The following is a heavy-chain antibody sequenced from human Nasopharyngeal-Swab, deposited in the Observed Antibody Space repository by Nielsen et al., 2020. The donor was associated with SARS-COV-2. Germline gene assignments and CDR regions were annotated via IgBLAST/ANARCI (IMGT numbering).Heavy chain of an antibody. CDR2: IKQDGSEK. CDR1: GFTFSDYY. V-gene: IGHV3-7*01. CDR3: ARLEDYYDSSGYTD. J-gene: IGHJ4*02. Sequence: GGSLRLSCAASGFTFSDYYMSWIRQAPGKGLEWVANIKQDGSEKYYVDSVKGRFTISRDNAKNSLYLQMNSLRAEDTAVYYCARLEDYYDSSGYTDWGQGTLVTVSS. D-gene: IGHD3-22*01.